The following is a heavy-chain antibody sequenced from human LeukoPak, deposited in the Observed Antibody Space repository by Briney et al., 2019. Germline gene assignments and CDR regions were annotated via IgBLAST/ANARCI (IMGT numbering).Heavy chain of an antibody. J-gene: IGHJ4*02. CDR3: ARRHYDSGGYYIY. V-gene: IGHV1-8*01. Sequence: ASVKVSCKASGNTFTSYDINWVRQATGQGLEWMGWMNPNSGNTGYAQKLQGRVTMTRNTSRSTAYMELSSLRSEDTAVYYCARRHYDSGGYYIYWGQGTLVTVSS. CDR1: GNTFTSYD. CDR2: MNPNSGNT. D-gene: IGHD3-22*01.